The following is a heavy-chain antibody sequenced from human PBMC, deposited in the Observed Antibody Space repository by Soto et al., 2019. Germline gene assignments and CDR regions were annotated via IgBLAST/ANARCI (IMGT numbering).Heavy chain of an antibody. D-gene: IGHD4-17*01. CDR2: IYYSGST. CDR3: ARLGYGGNSDY. V-gene: IGHV4-59*01. J-gene: IGHJ4*02. CDR1: GGSISSYY. Sequence: SATLSLTCTVSGGSISSYYWSWIRQPPGKGLEWIGYIYYSGSTNYNPSIKSRVTISVDTSKNQFSLKLSSVTAADTAVYYCARLGYGGNSDYWGQGTLVTVS.